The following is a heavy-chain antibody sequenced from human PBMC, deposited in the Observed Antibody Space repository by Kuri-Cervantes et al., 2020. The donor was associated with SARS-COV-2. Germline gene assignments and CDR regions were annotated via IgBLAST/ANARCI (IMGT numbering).Heavy chain of an antibody. Sequence: GESLKISCAASGFTFSDYEMSWVRQTPGKGLEWISYISSSGHIINYADSVKGRFTISRDNAKNSLYLQMNSLRAEDTAVYYCANNLEGYSYGPFDYWGQGTLVTVSS. CDR3: ANNLEGYSYGPFDY. CDR1: GFTFSDYE. CDR2: ISSSGHII. J-gene: IGHJ4*02. D-gene: IGHD5-18*01. V-gene: IGHV3-48*03.